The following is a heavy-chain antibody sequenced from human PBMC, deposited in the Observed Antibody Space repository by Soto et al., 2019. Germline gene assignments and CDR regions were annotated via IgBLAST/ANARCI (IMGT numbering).Heavy chain of an antibody. CDR3: TRDAEVILLQVYPTSRSTDY. D-gene: IGHD3-22*01. CDR2: ISSNSAYI. Sequence: PGGSLRLSCAASGFTFRSFTMNWVRQAPGKGLEWVSTISSNSAYIYYTDALRGRFTISRDNAKNSLHLQMNSLRAEDTAVYYCTRDAEVILLQVYPTSRSTDYCGQALLLTVS. J-gene: IGHJ4*02. CDR1: GFTFRSFT. V-gene: IGHV3-21*01.